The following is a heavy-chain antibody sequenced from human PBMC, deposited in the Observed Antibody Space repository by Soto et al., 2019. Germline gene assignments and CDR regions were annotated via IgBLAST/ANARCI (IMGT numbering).Heavy chain of an antibody. Sequence: ASVKVSCKASGYTFTSYGISWVRQAPGQGLEWMGWISAYNGNTNYAQKLQGRVTMTTDTSTSTAYVALRSLRSDDTAVYYCARILGGGNYYDFWSGYDSNWFDPWGQGTLVTVSS. D-gene: IGHD3-3*01. V-gene: IGHV1-18*01. CDR1: GYTFTSYG. J-gene: IGHJ5*02. CDR3: ARILGGGNYYDFWSGYDSNWFDP. CDR2: ISAYNGNT.